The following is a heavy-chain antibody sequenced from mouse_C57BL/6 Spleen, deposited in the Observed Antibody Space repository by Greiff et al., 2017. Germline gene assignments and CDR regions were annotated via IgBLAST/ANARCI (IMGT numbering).Heavy chain of an antibody. Sequence: DVHLVESGGGLVKPGGSLKLSCAASGFTFSDYGMHWVRQAPEKGLEWVAYISSGSSTIYYADTVKGRFTISRDNAKNTLFLQMTSLRSEDTAMYYCARLYGSSSYAMDYWGQGTSVTVSS. CDR1: GFTFSDYG. V-gene: IGHV5-17*01. CDR2: ISSGSSTI. D-gene: IGHD1-1*01. J-gene: IGHJ4*01. CDR3: ARLYGSSSYAMDY.